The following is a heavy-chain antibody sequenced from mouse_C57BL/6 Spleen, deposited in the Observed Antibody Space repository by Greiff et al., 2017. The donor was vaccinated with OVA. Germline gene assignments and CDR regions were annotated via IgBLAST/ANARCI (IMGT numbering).Heavy chain of an antibody. D-gene: IGHD1-1*01. J-gene: IGHJ4*01. CDR1: GYAFTNYL. CDR2: INPGSGGT. CDR3: ARGVTTVVAEGAMDY. V-gene: IGHV1-54*01. Sequence: VQLQESGAELVRPGTSVKVSCKASGYAFTNYLIEWVKQRPGQGLEWIGVINPGSGGTNYNEQFKGKATLTADKSSSTAYMQLSSLTSEDSAVYFCARGVTTVVAEGAMDYWGQGTSVTVSS.